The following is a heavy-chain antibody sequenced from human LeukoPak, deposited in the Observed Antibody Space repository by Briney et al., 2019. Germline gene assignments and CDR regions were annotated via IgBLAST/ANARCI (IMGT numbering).Heavy chain of an antibody. D-gene: IGHD4-17*01. Sequence: TGGSLRLSCAASGFTFSSYAMHWVRQAPGKGLEWVAVISYDGSNKYYADSVKGRFTISRDSATNSLFLQMNSLRVEDTALYYCARGQTVTKSFTYYYYYGMDVWGQGTTVTVSS. V-gene: IGHV3-30-3*01. J-gene: IGHJ6*02. CDR3: ARGQTVTKSFTYYYYYGMDV. CDR2: ISYDGSNK. CDR1: GFTFSSYA.